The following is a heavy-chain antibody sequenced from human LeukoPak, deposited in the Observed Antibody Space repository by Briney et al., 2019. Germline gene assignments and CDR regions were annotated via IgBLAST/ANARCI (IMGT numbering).Heavy chain of an antibody. CDR3: ARHAHYGSNLFDY. CDR2: IKEDGSEK. Sequence: GGSLRLSCAASGLTFSSYWMSWVRQAPGKGLEWVASIKEDGSEKYYVDSAKGRFTISRDNAKNSLYLQMNSLRAEDTAVYYCARHAHYGSNLFDYWGQGTLVTVSS. D-gene: IGHD4/OR15-4a*01. V-gene: IGHV3-7*01. CDR1: GLTFSSYW. J-gene: IGHJ4*02.